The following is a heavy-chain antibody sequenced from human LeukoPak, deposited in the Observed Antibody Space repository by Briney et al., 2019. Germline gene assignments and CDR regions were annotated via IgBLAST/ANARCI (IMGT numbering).Heavy chain of an antibody. CDR2: IIPIFGTA. J-gene: IGHJ6*02. CDR3: ARDKVEDIVLIPSGMDV. D-gene: IGHD2-8*01. V-gene: IGHV1-69*13. Sequence: ASVNVSCKASGGTFSSYAISWVRQAPGQGLEWMGGIIPIFGTANYAQKFQGRVTITADESTSTAYMELSSLRSEDTAVYYCARDKVEDIVLIPSGMDVWGQGTTVTASS. CDR1: GGTFSSYA.